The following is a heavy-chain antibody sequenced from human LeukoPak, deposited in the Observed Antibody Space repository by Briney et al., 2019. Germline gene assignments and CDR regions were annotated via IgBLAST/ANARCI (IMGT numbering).Heavy chain of an antibody. CDR2: LIPIFGTA. D-gene: IGHD3/OR15-3a*01. J-gene: IGHJ4*02. CDR1: GGTFSSYA. CDR3: ATSYDMGWLIGY. Sequence: SVKISCKASGGTFSSYAISWVRQAPGQGLEWMGGLIPIFGTANYAQKFQGRVTITADESTSTAYMELSSLRSEDTAVYYCATSYDMGWLIGYWGQGTLVTVSS. V-gene: IGHV1-69*13.